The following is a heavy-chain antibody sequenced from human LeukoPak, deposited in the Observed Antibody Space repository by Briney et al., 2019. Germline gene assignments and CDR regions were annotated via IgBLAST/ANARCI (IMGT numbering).Heavy chain of an antibody. V-gene: IGHV3-30*03. CDR1: GFTFSSYS. J-gene: IGHJ5*02. D-gene: IGHD1-26*01. Sequence: GGSLRLSCAASGFTFSSYSMNWVRQAPGKGLEWVTVVSNNGRTTYYADSVKGRFTISRDNSKNTLYLQMNSLRSEGTAIYYCAREGLGPTFSAWFDPWGQGTLVTVSS. CDR2: VSNNGRTT. CDR3: AREGLGPTFSAWFDP.